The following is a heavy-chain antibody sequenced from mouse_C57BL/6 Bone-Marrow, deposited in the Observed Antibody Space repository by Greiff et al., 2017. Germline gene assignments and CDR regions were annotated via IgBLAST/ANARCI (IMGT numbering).Heavy chain of an antibody. CDR3: ASSRATVDLNY. J-gene: IGHJ2*01. D-gene: IGHD1-1*01. Sequence: VQLQQSGAELVKPGASVKLSCKASGYTFTSYWMHWVKQRPGQGLEWIGMIHPNSGSTNYNEKFKSKATLTVDKSSSTAYMQLSSLTSEDSAVYYWASSRATVDLNYWRQGTTLTVSS. V-gene: IGHV1-64*01. CDR2: IHPNSGST. CDR1: GYTFTSYW.